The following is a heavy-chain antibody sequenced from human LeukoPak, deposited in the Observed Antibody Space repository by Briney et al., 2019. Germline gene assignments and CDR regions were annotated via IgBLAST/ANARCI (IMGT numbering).Heavy chain of an antibody. J-gene: IGHJ6*03. V-gene: IGHV4-34*01. CDR1: GGSFSGYY. Sequence: PSETLSLTCAVYGGSFSGYYWSWIRQPPGKGLEWIGEINHSGSTNYNPSLKSRVTISVDTSKNQFSLKLSSVTAADTAVYYCARQVRGYYYYYMDVWGKGTTVTISS. CDR3: ARQVRGYYYYYMDV. CDR2: INHSGST. D-gene: IGHD3-10*01.